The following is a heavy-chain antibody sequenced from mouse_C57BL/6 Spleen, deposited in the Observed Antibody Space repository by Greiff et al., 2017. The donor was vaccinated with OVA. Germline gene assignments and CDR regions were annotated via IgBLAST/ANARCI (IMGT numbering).Heavy chain of an antibody. J-gene: IGHJ1*03. CDR3: ARNTDYYVSSHWYFDV. V-gene: IGHV2-2*01. D-gene: IGHD1-1*01. CDR2: IWSGGST. Sequence: VQLQQSGPGLVQPSQSLSITCTVSGFSFTSYGVHWVRQSPGKGLEWLGVIWSGGSTDYNAAFISKLSISKANSKSQVFLKMNSLQADDTAIYYCARNTDYYVSSHWYFDVWGTGTTVTVSS. CDR1: GFSFTSYG.